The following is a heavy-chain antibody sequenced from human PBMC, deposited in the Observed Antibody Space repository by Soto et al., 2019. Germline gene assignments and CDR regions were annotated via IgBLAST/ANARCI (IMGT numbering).Heavy chain of an antibody. CDR1: GYTLTELS. CDR3: ARVVDVRPATYSGMDV. Sequence: ASVKVSCKVSGYTLTELSMHWVRQAPGKGLEWMGGFDPEDGETIYAQKFQDRLILTRETSAATAYLELSGLTSDGTAIYYCARVVDVRPATYSGMDVWGPGTRVTVSS. D-gene: IGHD2-21*01. V-gene: IGHV1-24*01. J-gene: IGHJ6*02. CDR2: FDPEDGET.